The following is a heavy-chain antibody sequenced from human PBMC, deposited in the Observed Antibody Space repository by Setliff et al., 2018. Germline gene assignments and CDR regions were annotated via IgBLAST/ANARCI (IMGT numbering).Heavy chain of an antibody. CDR1: GGSISSSNYY. V-gene: IGHV4-39*02. J-gene: IGHJ3*02. D-gene: IGHD3-16*02. CDR3: ARQPSKYDHFWGTYRLDAFDI. CDR2: INYRGST. Sequence: PSETLSLTCSVSGGSISSSNYYWGWIRQSPGKGLEWIGSINYRGSTYDNPSLKSRVTMSVDTSKSHFSLRLSSVTAADTAVYYCARQPSKYDHFWGTYRLDAFDIWGQGTMVTVSS.